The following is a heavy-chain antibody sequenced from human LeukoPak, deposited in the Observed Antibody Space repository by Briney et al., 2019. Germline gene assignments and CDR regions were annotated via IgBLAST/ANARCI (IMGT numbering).Heavy chain of an antibody. CDR1: GFTFSDYY. Sequence: GGSLRLSCAASGFTFSDYYMSWIRQAPGKGLEWVSYISSSGSTIYYADSVKGRFTISRDNAKNSLYLQMNSLRAEDTAVYYCAKDRSGSSPLYYFDYWGQGTLVTVSS. D-gene: IGHD1-26*01. CDR3: AKDRSGSSPLYYFDY. CDR2: ISSSGSTI. J-gene: IGHJ4*02. V-gene: IGHV3-11*04.